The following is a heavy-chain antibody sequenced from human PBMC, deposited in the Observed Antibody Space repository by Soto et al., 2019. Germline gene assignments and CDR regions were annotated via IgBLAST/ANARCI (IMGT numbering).Heavy chain of an antibody. CDR3: ATGGHNDGYNFYPGMDV. CDR2: VIPLFDTA. Sequence: QVQVVQSGAEVKKPGSSVKVSCKVSGGIFTNNAISWVRQAPGQGLEWLGGVIPLFDTAYYAQIFRGRLRISEDGSTTTAYMELSGLTSADTAVYFCATGGHNDGYNFYPGMDVWGQGTTVTVS. J-gene: IGHJ6*02. CDR1: GGIFTNNA. D-gene: IGHD3-16*01. V-gene: IGHV1-69*01.